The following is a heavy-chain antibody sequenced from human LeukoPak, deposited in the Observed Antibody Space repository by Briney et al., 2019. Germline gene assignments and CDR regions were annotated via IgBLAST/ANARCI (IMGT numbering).Heavy chain of an antibody. J-gene: IGHJ6*03. CDR3: ARDVRGYCSGGSCYHYYYYYMDV. V-gene: IGHV4-30-4*08. D-gene: IGHD2-15*01. Sequence: SQTLSLTCTVSGGSISSGDYYWSWIRQPPGKGLEWIGYIYYSGSTYYNPSLKSRVTISVDTSKNQFSLKLSSVTAADTAVYYCARDVRGYCSGGSCYHYYYYYMDVWGKGTTVTVCS. CDR2: IYYSGST. CDR1: GGSISSGDYY.